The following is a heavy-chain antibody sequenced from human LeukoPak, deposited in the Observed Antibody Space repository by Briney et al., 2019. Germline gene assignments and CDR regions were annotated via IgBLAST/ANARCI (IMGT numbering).Heavy chain of an antibody. CDR1: GFTFSSYA. Sequence: GGSLRLSCAASGFTFSSYAMSWVRQAPGKGLEWVSAISGSGGSTYYADSVKGRFTISRDNSKNTLYLQMNSLRAEDTAMYYCASQDTNGWFGFGYWGQGTLVTVSS. CDR2: ISGSGGST. D-gene: IGHD6-19*01. J-gene: IGHJ4*02. V-gene: IGHV3-23*01. CDR3: ASQDTNGWFGFGY.